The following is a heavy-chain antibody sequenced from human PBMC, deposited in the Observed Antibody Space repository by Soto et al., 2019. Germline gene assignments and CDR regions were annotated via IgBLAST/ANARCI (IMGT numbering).Heavy chain of an antibody. D-gene: IGHD3-3*01. V-gene: IGHV1-69*04. Sequence: QVQLVQSGAEVKKPGSSVKVSCMTSGGSFSGYVFTWVRQAPGQGLEWMGRIIPVHNITNYAESLQGRVTISADTSSSTTYMELSTLRSDDTAVYFCGRAKSIFGIVTDVYYIWGQGTMVIVSS. CDR3: GRAKSIFGIVTDVYYI. CDR2: IIPVHNIT. J-gene: IGHJ3*02. CDR1: GGSFSGYV.